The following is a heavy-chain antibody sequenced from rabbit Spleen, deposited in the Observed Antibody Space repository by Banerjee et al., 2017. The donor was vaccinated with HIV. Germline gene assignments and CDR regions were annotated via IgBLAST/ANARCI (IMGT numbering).Heavy chain of an antibody. V-gene: IGHV1S45*01. CDR1: GVSLNDKDV. D-gene: IGHD2-1*01. Sequence: QEQLEESGGGLVKPEGSLTLTCKASGVSLNDKDVMCWVRQAPGKGLEWIACIYTGGSGSTAYASWAKGRFTVSKTSSTTVTLQLNSLTAADTATYFCARGSATMTMVITGYYLSLWGQGTLVTVS. J-gene: IGHJ4*01. CDR2: IYTGGSGST. CDR3: ARGSATMTMVITGYYLSL.